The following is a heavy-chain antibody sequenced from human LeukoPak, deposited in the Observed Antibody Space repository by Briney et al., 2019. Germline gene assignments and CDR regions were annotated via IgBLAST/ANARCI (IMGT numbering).Heavy chain of an antibody. CDR2: VNPDTGET. CDR3: ARRGLVAGIYDLVYGFDI. Sequence: VASVKVSCKAAGYSFTTFHINWVRQAPGQGPEWMGWVNPDTGETGFAQKFQGRVTIAQNTSITTVYMELSSLTSEDTAVYYCARRGLVAGIYDLVYGFDIWGQGTMVTVSS. D-gene: IGHD3/OR15-3a*01. V-gene: IGHV1-8*03. CDR1: GYSFTTFH. J-gene: IGHJ3*02.